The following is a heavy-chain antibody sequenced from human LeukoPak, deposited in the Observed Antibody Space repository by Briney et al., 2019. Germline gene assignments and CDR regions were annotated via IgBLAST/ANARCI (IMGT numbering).Heavy chain of an antibody. CDR2: IYYSGST. CDR1: GGAIRGYD. D-gene: IGHD5-12*01. V-gene: IGHV4-59*01. CDR3: ARLGGYGYFDY. Sequence: SETLSVTCTGSGGAIRGYDWSWIRQPPGKGLEWIGYIYYSGSTNYNPSLKSRVTISVDTSKSQFSLKLSSVTAADTAVYYCARLGGYGYFDYWGQGTLVTVSS. J-gene: IGHJ4*02.